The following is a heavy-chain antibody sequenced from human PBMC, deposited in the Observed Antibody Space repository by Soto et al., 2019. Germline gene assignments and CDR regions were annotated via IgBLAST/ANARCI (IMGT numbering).Heavy chain of an antibody. D-gene: IGHD3-9*01. CDR3: ARTDYEILTGSYAMDV. J-gene: IGHJ6*02. Sequence: SETLSLTCTVSDDFISSYYWNWIRQPAGKGLEWIGRVSTNGATNYNPSLESRVTMSVDTSKNQFSLKLTSVTAADTAVYFCARTDYEILTGSYAMDVRGQGTTVTVSS. V-gene: IGHV4-4*07. CDR1: DDFISSYY. CDR2: VSTNGAT.